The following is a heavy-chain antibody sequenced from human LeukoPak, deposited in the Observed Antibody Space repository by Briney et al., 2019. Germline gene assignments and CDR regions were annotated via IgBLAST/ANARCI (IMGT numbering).Heavy chain of an antibody. V-gene: IGHV3-30*03. CDR3: ARDLGSVGAFDAFDI. CDR2: ISYDGSNK. Sequence: PGRSLRLSCAASGFTFSSYGMHWVRQAPGKGLEWVAVISYDGSNKYYADSVKGRFTISRDNSKNTLYLQMNSLRAEDTAVYYCARDLGSVGAFDAFDIWGQGTMVTVSS. J-gene: IGHJ3*02. CDR1: GFTFSSYG. D-gene: IGHD1-26*01.